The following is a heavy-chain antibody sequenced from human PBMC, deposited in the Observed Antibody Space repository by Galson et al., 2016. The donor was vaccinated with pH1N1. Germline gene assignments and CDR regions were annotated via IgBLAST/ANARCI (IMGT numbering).Heavy chain of an antibody. V-gene: IGHV1-18*01. J-gene: IGHJ4*02. D-gene: IGHD3-22*01. Sequence: SVKVSCKASGYSFANFGINWVRQAPGQGLDWMGWISPYNGNTDYAQRFQGRLTMTTDRSTSTAYMHLKGLTSDDTAVYYVATGHYYETSGYAADYWGQGTLVTVSS. CDR2: ISPYNGNT. CDR1: GYSFANFG. CDR3: ATGHYYETSGYAADY.